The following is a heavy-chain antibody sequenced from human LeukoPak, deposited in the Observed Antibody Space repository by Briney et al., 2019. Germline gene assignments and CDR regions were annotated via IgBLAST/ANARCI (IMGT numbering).Heavy chain of an antibody. CDR1: GGTFISYA. J-gene: IGHJ6*03. CDR2: IIPIFGTA. Sequence: GASVKVSCKASGGTFISYAISWVRQAPGQGLEWMGGIIPIFGTANYAQKFQGRVTITTDEPTSTAYMELSSLRSEDTAVYYCARVRGDFWSGYYLAGYYYYMDVWGKGTTVTVSS. D-gene: IGHD3-3*01. CDR3: ARVRGDFWSGYYLAGYYYYMDV. V-gene: IGHV1-69*05.